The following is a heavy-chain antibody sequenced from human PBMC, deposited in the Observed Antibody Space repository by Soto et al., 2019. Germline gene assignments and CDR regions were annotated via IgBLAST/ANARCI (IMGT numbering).Heavy chain of an antibody. D-gene: IGHD6-13*01. J-gene: IGHJ5*02. CDR1: GYTFTSYD. CDR2: MNPNSGNT. Sequence: QVQLVQSGAEVKKPGASVKVSCKASGYTFTSYDINWVRQATGQGLEWMGWMNPNSGNTGYARKFQGRVTMTRNTSISTAYMELSSLRSEDTAVYYCARGRVGSSSWYGRGWFDPWGQGTLVTVSS. V-gene: IGHV1-8*01. CDR3: ARGRVGSSSWYGRGWFDP.